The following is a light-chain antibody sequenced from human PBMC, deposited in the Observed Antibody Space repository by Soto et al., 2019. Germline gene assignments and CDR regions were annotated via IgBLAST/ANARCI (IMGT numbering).Light chain of an antibody. J-gene: IGKJ5*01. V-gene: IGKV3-15*01. CDR1: QNIHNH. CDR2: DAI. CDR3: QHYQSGHPIT. Sequence: DKLMSHSPATLSVSPCERVTLSCSASQNIHNHMSWFLQKPGQTPRLLIYDAIIRAPDVPARFSGSWSGTEFTLTINSLQSEDFALYYCQHYQSGHPITFGQGTRLEIK.